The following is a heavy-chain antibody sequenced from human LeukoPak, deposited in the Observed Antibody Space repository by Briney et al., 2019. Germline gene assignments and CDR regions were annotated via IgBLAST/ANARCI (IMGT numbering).Heavy chain of an antibody. CDR2: ISWNGCSI. V-gene: IGHV3-9*03. J-gene: IGHJ4*02. CDR3: AKDSSGYYRYFDY. D-gene: IGHD3-22*01. CDR1: GFTFEDYA. Sequence: GRSLTLSCAASGFTFEDYAMHWVRQAPGKGLDGVSGISWNGCSIAYADSVKGRFTISRHNAKNSLYLQINSLRAEDIALYYCAKDSSGYYRYFDYWGQRTLVTVS.